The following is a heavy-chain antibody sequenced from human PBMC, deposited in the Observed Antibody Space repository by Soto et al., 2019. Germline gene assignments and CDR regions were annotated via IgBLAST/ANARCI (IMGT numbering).Heavy chain of an antibody. CDR3: ARGLITGSQYSGGWYYFDS. CDR1: GDSISSGDYY. D-gene: IGHD1-26*01. CDR2: IHYTGST. Sequence: SETLSLTCTVSGDSISSGDYYWSWIRQPPGKGLEWIGYIHYTGSTNYNPSLKSRVTISVDTSKNQFSLKLGSVTAADTAVYYCARGLITGSQYSGGWYYFDSWGQGTLVTVSS. V-gene: IGHV4-61*08. J-gene: IGHJ4*02.